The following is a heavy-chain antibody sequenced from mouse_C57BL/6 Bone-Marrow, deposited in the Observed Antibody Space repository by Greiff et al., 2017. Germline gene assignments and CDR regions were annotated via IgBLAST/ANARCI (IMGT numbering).Heavy chain of an antibody. Sequence: QVQLQQSGPELVKPGASVKISCKASGYSFTSYYIHWVKQRPGQGLEWIGWIYPGSGNTKYNEKFKGKATLTADTSSSTAYMQLSSLTSEDSAVYYCARSTGYYAMDDWGQGTSVTVSS. CDR2: IYPGSGNT. CDR1: GYSFTSYY. D-gene: IGHD4-1*02. V-gene: IGHV1-66*01. CDR3: ARSTGYYAMDD. J-gene: IGHJ4*01.